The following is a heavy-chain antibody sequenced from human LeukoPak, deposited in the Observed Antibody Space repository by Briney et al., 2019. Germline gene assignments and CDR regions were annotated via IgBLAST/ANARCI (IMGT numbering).Heavy chain of an antibody. Sequence: ASGKVSCKSSGYTFTTYGITWVRQAPGQGLEWMGWISTYNGNTNYAQKLQGRVTMTTDTSTSTAYMELRSLRSDDTAMYYCARDRMDTGTYFDYWGQGTLVTVSS. CDR2: ISTYNGNT. J-gene: IGHJ4*02. V-gene: IGHV1-18*01. D-gene: IGHD5-18*01. CDR3: ARDRMDTGTYFDY. CDR1: GYTFTTYG.